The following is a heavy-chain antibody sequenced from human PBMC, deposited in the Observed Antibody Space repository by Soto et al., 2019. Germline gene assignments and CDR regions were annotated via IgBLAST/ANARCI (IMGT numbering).Heavy chain of an antibody. CDR3: ARWFGELIFDH. CDR2: IYYSGST. Sequence: SETLSLTCTVSGGSISSSSYYWGWIRQPPGKGLEWIGSIYYSGSTYYNPSLKSRVTISVDTSKNQFSLKLSSVTAADTAVYYCARWFGELIFDHWGQGTLVTVSS. D-gene: IGHD3-10*01. CDR1: GGSISSSSYY. V-gene: IGHV4-39*01. J-gene: IGHJ4*02.